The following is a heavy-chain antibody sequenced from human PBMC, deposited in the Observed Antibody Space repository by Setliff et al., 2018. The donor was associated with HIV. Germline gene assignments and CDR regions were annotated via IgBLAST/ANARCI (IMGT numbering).Heavy chain of an antibody. J-gene: IGHJ4*02. CDR1: GFTFSNYA. Sequence: GGSLRLSCAASGFTFSNYAMTWVRQAPGKGLEWVSVVSGGGRNTTYYADSVKGRFIVSRDNSKNTLFLQMNGLRADDTAVYYCARPLVCDSSGSGYWGQGTLVTVSS. D-gene: IGHD3-22*01. V-gene: IGHV3-23*01. CDR3: ARPLVCDSSGSGY. CDR2: VSGGGRNTT.